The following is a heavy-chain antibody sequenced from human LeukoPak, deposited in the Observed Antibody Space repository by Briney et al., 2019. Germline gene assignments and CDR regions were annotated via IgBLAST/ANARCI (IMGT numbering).Heavy chain of an antibody. J-gene: IGHJ4*02. CDR2: ISWNSGSI. V-gene: IGHV3-9*01. CDR1: RFTFDDYA. Sequence: GRSLRLSPAAPRFTFDDYAMQWGRQAPGKGLERVSGISWNSGSIGYAGSVKGRFTFSRDNAENSLYLQMNSLRAEDTALYYCASLPDHGRIAAAGDYFDYWGQGTLVTVSS. CDR3: ASLPDHGRIAAAGDYFDY. D-gene: IGHD6-13*01.